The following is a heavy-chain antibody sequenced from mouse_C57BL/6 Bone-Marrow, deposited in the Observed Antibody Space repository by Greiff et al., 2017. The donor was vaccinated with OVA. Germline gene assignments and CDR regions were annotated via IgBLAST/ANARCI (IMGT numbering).Heavy chain of an antibody. J-gene: IGHJ4*01. CDR3: ARGRVYYDYDGGSMDY. D-gene: IGHD2-4*01. V-gene: IGHV1-9*01. CDR2: ILPGSGST. CDR1: GYTFTGYW. Sequence: VQLQQSGAELMKPGASVKLSCKATGYTFTGYWIEWVKQRPGHGLEWIGEILPGSGSTNYNEKFKGKATFTADTSSNTAYMQLSSLTTEDSAIYYCARGRVYYDYDGGSMDYWGQGTSVTVSS.